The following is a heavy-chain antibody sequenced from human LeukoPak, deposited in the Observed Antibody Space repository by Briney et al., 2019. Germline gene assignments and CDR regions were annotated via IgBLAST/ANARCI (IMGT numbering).Heavy chain of an antibody. CDR2: MNPNSGNT. J-gene: IGHJ6*02. Sequence: GASVKVSCKASGYTFTSYDTNWVRQATGQGLEWMGWMNPNSGNTGYAQKFQGRVTMTRNTSISTAYMELSSLRSEDTAVYYCARGGDSSGWYGRYYYYYGMDVWGQGTTVTVSS. CDR3: ARGGDSSGWYGRYYYYYGMDV. V-gene: IGHV1-8*01. D-gene: IGHD6-19*01. CDR1: GYTFTSYD.